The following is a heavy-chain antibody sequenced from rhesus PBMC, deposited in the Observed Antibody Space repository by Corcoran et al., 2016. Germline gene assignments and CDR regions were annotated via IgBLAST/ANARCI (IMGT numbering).Heavy chain of an antibody. CDR2: LYGGSGSS. Sequence: QVQLQESGPGLVKPSETLSLTCAVSGYSISSGYGWGWIRQPPGKGLEWIGQLYGGSGSSYYNPSLKSRVTVSTDTSKNQFSLQLSSVTAADPAVYYCARGNYEDFDVWGPGVLVTVSS. V-gene: IGHV4-127*01. J-gene: IGHJ5-1*01. CDR1: GYSISSGYG. D-gene: IGHD3-9*01. CDR3: ARGNYEDFDV.